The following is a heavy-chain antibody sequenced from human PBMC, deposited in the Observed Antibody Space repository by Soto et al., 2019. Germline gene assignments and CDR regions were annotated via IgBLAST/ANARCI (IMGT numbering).Heavy chain of an antibody. CDR3: ARDWAARENDAFDI. CDR2: ISSSSSYI. J-gene: IGHJ3*02. CDR1: GFTFSSYS. D-gene: IGHD6-6*01. Sequence: GGSLRLSCAASGFTFSSYSMNWVRQAPGKGLEWVSSISSSSSYIYYADSVKGRFTISRDNAKNSLYLQMNSLRAEDTAVYYCARDWAARENDAFDIWGQGTMVTVSS. V-gene: IGHV3-21*01.